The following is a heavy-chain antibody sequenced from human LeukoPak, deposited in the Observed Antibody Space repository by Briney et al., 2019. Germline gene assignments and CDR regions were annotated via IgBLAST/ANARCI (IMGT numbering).Heavy chain of an antibody. V-gene: IGHV4-59*12. CDR1: GGSISSYY. CDR3: ARPDYDYIWGSSPFYY. D-gene: IGHD3-16*01. Sequence: SETLSLTCTVSGGSISSYYWSWIRQPPGKGLEWIGYIYYSGSTNYNPSLKSRVTISVDTSKNQFSLNLSSVTAADTAVYYCARPDYDYIWGSSPFYYWGQGTLVTVSS. CDR2: IYYSGST. J-gene: IGHJ4*02.